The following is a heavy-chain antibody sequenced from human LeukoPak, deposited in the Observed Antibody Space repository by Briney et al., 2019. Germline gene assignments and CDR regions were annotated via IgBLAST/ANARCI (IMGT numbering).Heavy chain of an antibody. CDR2: IRYDGSSK. J-gene: IGHJ4*02. D-gene: IGHD6-13*01. V-gene: IGHV3-30*02. CDR1: GFTFSKYG. CDR3: AKDRDYSSSWPRYYFDY. Sequence: PGGSLRLSCAASGFTFSKYGMHWVRQAPGKGLEWVAFIRYDGSSKYYADSVKGRFTISRGNSKNTLYLQMNSLRVEDTAVYYCAKDRDYSSSWPRYYFDYWGQGTLVTVSS.